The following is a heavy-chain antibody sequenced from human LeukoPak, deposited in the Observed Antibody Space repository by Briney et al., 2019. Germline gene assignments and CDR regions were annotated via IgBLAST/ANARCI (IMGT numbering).Heavy chain of an antibody. CDR1: GFTFSSSA. J-gene: IGHJ4*02. CDR3: ARVGGVTPFFYFDF. D-gene: IGHD1-26*01. CDR2: IPYDGSTK. V-gene: IGHV3-30*04. Sequence: GRSLRLSCAASGFTFSSSAMHWVRQAPGKGLEWVAFIPYDGSTKYYADSVKGRFTISRDNSKNTLYLQMNSLRVEDTAVYYCARVGGVTPFFYFDFWGQGTLVTVSS.